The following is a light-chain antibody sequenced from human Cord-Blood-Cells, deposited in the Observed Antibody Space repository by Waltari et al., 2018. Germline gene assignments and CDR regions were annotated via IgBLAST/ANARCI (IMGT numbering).Light chain of an antibody. V-gene: IGLV2-11*01. CDR1: SSDVGVYNY. Sequence: QSALTQPRSVSGSPGQSVTISCTGTSSDVGVYNYVSWYQQHPGKAPKLMLYDVSKRPEGVPDRFSGSKSGNTASLTISGLQAEDEADYYCCSYAGSYTFVVFGGGTKLTVL. CDR2: DVS. CDR3: CSYAGSYTFVV. J-gene: IGLJ2*01.